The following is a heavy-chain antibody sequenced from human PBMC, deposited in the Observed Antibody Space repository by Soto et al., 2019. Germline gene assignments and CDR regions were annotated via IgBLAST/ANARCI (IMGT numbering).Heavy chain of an antibody. CDR2: NYSGGST. Sequence: VQLVESGGDLVQPGGSLRLSCAASGITVSNNYMSWVRQAAGKGLEWVSVNYSGGSTYYADSVKGRFTISRHNSKNTVYLQMHSLRTDDTAVYYCARMYDWGQGTLVTVSS. J-gene: IGHJ4*02. CDR3: ARMYD. D-gene: IGHD2-8*01. CDR1: GITVSNNY. V-gene: IGHV3-66*01.